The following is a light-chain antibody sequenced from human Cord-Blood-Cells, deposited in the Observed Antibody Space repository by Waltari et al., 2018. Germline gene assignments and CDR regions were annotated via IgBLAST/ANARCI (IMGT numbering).Light chain of an antibody. CDR2: GAS. V-gene: IGKV3-20*01. CDR3: QQYGSSTFT. CDR1: QSVSSSY. J-gene: IGKJ3*01. Sequence: EIVLTQSPGTLSLSPGERATLSCRASQSVSSSYLAWYQQKPGQAPKLLIYGASIRATGIPDRFSGSGSGTDFTLTISRLEPEDFAVYYCQQYGSSTFTFGPGTKVDI.